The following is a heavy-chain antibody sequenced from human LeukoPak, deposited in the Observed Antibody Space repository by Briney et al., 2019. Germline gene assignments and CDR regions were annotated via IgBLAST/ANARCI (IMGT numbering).Heavy chain of an antibody. D-gene: IGHD2-2*01. Sequence: GGSLRLSCAASGFTFSNSWMSWVRQAPGKGLEWVANIKPDESEKYYVDSVKGRFTISRDNAKDSLYLQMNSLRAEDTAVYYCARRSIYCSSSSCSLVDYWGQGTLVTVSS. V-gene: IGHV3-7*01. CDR3: ARRSIYCSSSSCSLVDY. CDR2: IKPDESEK. J-gene: IGHJ4*02. CDR1: GFTFSNSW.